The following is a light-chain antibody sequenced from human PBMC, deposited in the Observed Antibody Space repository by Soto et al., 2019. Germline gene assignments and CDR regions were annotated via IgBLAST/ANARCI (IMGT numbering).Light chain of an antibody. CDR2: EVT. V-gene: IGLV2-14*01. J-gene: IGLJ2*01. Sequence: QPALTQPASVSGSPGQSITISCTGTSSDVGGHNYVSWYQQHPGTAPKLMIYEVTNRPSGVSNRFSGSKSGNTASLTISGIQAEDEADYYCSSYTSSTTLDVVFGGGTQLTVL. CDR3: SSYTSSTTLDVV. CDR1: SSDVGGHNY.